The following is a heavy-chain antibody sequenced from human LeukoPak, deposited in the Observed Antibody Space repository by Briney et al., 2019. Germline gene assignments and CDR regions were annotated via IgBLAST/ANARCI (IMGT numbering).Heavy chain of an antibody. CDR1: GGSISSYY. J-gene: IGHJ2*01. Sequence: SGTLSLTCTVSGGSISSYYWSWIRQPPGKGLEWIGYIYTSGSTNYNPSLKSRVTISVDTSKNQFSLKLSSVTAADTAVYYCARDKGYPHWYFDLWGRGTLVTVSS. CDR3: ARDKGYPHWYFDL. V-gene: IGHV4-59*01. CDR2: IYTSGST. D-gene: IGHD1-1*01.